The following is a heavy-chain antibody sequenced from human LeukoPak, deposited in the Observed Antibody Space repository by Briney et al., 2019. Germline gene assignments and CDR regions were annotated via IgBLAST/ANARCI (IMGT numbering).Heavy chain of an antibody. V-gene: IGHV3-66*01. CDR2: IYSGGST. J-gene: IGHJ4*02. Sequence: PGGSLRLSCAASGFTISSHYMSWVRQAPGKGLEWVSVIYSGGSTYYADSVKGRFTISRDNSKNTLYLQMNSLRAEDTAVYYCARDSVVTPRLAPDYWGQGTLVTVSS. CDR3: ARDSVVTPRLAPDY. D-gene: IGHD2-21*02. CDR1: GFTISSHY.